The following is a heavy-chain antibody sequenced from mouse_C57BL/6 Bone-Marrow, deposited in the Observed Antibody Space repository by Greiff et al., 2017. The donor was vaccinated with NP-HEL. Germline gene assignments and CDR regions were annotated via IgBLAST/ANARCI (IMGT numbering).Heavy chain of an antibody. D-gene: IGHD1-1*02. CDR2: IYPGDGDT. J-gene: IGHJ4*01. Sequence: QVQLKQSGAELVKPGASVKISCKASGYAFSSYWMNWVKQRPGKGLEWIGQIYPGDGDTNYNGKFKGQARLTADKSSNTAYMQLSSLTSEDSAVYFVARCLINLLLYVGAMDYWGQGTSVTVSS. V-gene: IGHV1-80*01. CDR3: ARCLINLLLYVGAMDY. CDR1: GYAFSSYW.